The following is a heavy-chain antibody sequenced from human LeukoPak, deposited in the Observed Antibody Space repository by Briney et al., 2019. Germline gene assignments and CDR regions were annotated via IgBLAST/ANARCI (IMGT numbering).Heavy chain of an antibody. D-gene: IGHD3-22*01. CDR2: IKQDGSAK. CDR1: GFTFSSYW. Sequence: GGSLRLSCAASGFTFSSYWMSWVRQAPGKGLEWVANIKQDGSAKYYVDSVKGRFTISRDNAKNSLYLQINSLRVEDTAVYYCARGDYYDSSGYYVGAFDIWGQGTMVTVSS. V-gene: IGHV3-7*05. J-gene: IGHJ3*02. CDR3: ARGDYYDSSGYYVGAFDI.